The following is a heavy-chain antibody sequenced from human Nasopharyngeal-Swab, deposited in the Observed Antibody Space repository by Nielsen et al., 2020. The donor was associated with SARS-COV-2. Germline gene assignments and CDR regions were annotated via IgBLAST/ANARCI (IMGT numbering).Heavy chain of an antibody. J-gene: IGHJ3*02. CDR3: ARDLAARPRAAFDI. CDR2: IYTSGST. Sequence: SETLSLTCTVSGGSISSYYWSWIRQPAGKGLEWIGRIYTSGSTNYNPSLKSRVTMSVDTSKNQFSLKLSSVTAADTAVYYCARDLAARPRAAFDIWGQGTMGTVSS. D-gene: IGHD6-6*01. CDR1: GGSISSYY. V-gene: IGHV4-4*07.